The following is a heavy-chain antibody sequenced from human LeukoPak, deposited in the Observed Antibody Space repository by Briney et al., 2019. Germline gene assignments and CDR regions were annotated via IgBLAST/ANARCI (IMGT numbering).Heavy chain of an antibody. J-gene: IGHJ4*02. V-gene: IGHV3-21*01. Sequence: PGGSLRLSCAASGLTFSSYSMNWVRQAPGKGLEWVSSISSSSSYIYYADSVKGRFTISRDNAKNSLYLQMNSLRAEDTAVYYCARDLSTVTIDYWGQGTLVTVSS. CDR3: ARDLSTVTIDY. CDR2: ISSSSSYI. CDR1: GLTFSSYS. D-gene: IGHD4-17*01.